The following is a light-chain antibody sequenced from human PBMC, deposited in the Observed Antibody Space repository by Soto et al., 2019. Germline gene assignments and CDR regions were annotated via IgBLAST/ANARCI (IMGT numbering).Light chain of an antibody. V-gene: IGLV2-14*01. CDR3: SSYTSSSTYV. J-gene: IGLJ1*01. CDR2: EVS. CDR1: SSDFGTHNY. Sequence: QSALTQPASVSGSPGQSITISCTGTSSDFGTHNYVSWYQLHPGKAPKLMVYEVSNRPSGVSNRFSGSKSGNMASLTISGLQAEDEADYHCSSYTSSSTYVFGTGTKLTVL.